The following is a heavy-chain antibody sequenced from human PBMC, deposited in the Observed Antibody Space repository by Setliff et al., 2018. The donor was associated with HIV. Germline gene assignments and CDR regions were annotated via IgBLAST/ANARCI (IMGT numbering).Heavy chain of an antibody. V-gene: IGHV3-33*01. Sequence: HPGGSLRLSCAASGFIFSNYGMHWVRQAPGKGLEWVAVIWYDGSNKYYADSVKGRFTISRDNSKNTLYLQMNSLRAEDTAVYYCARGAVGCSGTSCSPAWFDPWGQGTLVTVSS. J-gene: IGHJ5*02. CDR2: IWYDGSNK. CDR1: GFIFSNYG. D-gene: IGHD2-2*01. CDR3: ARGAVGCSGTSCSPAWFDP.